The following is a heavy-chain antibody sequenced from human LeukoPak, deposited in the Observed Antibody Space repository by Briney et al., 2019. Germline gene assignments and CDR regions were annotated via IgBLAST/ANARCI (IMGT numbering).Heavy chain of an antibody. CDR3: AREYTEQDCSGGSCYYYYGMDV. CDR1: GGSISSYY. J-gene: IGHJ6*02. D-gene: IGHD2-15*01. Sequence: SETLSLTCTVSGGSISSYYWSWLRQPPGKGLEWIGYIYYSGSTNYNPSLKSRVTISVDTSKNQFSLKLSSVTAADTAVYYCAREYTEQDCSGGSCYYYYGMDVWGQGTTVTVSS. CDR2: IYYSGST. V-gene: IGHV4-59*01.